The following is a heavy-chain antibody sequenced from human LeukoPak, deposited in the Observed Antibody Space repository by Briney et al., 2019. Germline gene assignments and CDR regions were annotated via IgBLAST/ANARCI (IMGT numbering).Heavy chain of an antibody. V-gene: IGHV7-4-1*02. CDR3: ARESSNSGSYAYDY. J-gene: IGHJ4*02. D-gene: IGHD1-26*01. Sequence: GASVKVSCKASGYTFTSYAMNWVRQAPGQGLEWMGWINTNTGNPTYAQGFTGRFVFSLDTSVSTAYLQISSLKAEDTAVYYCARESSNSGSYAYDYWGQGTLVTVSS. CDR1: GYTFTSYA. CDR2: INTNTGNP.